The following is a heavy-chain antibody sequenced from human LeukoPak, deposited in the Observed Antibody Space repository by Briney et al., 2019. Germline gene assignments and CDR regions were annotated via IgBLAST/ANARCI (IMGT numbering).Heavy chain of an antibody. CDR1: GYTFTSYG. Sequence: ASVKVSCKASGYTFTSYGISWVRQAPGQGLEWMGWISAYNGNTNYAQKFQGRVTITADKSTSTAYMELSSLRSEDTAVYYCASEGYCSGGSCYYYFDYWGQGTLVTVSS. CDR3: ASEGYCSGGSCYYYFDY. D-gene: IGHD2-15*01. CDR2: ISAYNGNT. J-gene: IGHJ4*02. V-gene: IGHV1-18*01.